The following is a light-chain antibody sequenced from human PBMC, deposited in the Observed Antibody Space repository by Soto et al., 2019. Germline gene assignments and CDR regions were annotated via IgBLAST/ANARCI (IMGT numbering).Light chain of an antibody. V-gene: IGKV3-20*01. CDR1: QSVRNNY. Sequence: EIVLTQSPDTLSLSPGERVTLSCRASQSVRNNYLAWYQQKPGQAPRLLIYETYRRATGIPDRFSGSGSGIDFTLTISRLEPEDFAVYLCQQYGGSSRTFGLGTK. CDR2: ETY. CDR3: QQYGGSSRT. J-gene: IGKJ1*01.